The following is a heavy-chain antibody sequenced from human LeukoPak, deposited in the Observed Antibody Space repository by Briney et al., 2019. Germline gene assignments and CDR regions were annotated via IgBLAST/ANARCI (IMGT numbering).Heavy chain of an antibody. D-gene: IGHD1-14*01. CDR2: IRGKADNYAT. Sequence: PGGSLRLSCAASGFSFSGSAMRWVRQASGKGLEWVGRIRGKADNYATAYAASVRGRFTISRDDSKNTAYLQMNSLKVEDTAVYYCTRRITGPLGAFDLWGQGTMVTVSS. CDR3: TRRITGPLGAFDL. J-gene: IGHJ3*01. V-gene: IGHV3-73*01. CDR1: GFSFSGSA.